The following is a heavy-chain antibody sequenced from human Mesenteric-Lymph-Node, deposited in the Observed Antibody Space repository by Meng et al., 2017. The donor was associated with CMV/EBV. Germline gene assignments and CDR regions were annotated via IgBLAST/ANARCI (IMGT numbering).Heavy chain of an antibody. CDR1: GFTFSSYS. CDR2: ISSSSSTI. CDR3: ARPYDSSGC. D-gene: IGHD3-22*01. J-gene: IGHJ4*02. Sequence: GESLKISCAASGFTFSSYSMNWVRQAPGKGLEWVSYISSSSSTIYYADSVKGRFTISRDNAKNTLYLQMNSLRAEDTAVYYCARPYDSSGCWGQGTLVTVSS. V-gene: IGHV3-48*04.